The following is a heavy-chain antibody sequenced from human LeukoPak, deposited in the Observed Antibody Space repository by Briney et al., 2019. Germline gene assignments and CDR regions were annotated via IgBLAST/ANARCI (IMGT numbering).Heavy chain of an antibody. D-gene: IGHD7-27*01. CDR3: ARRPLGYWDY. CDR2: IPYSGST. V-gene: IGHV4-39*01. Sequence: SETLSLTCTVSGGSIGNHYWDWIRQPPGKGLEWVGSIPYSGSTYYNPSLWSRVAVSVDTSKNQFSLEVRSVTAADTAVYYCARRPLGYWDYWGQGTLVTVSS. CDR1: GGSIGNHY. J-gene: IGHJ4*02.